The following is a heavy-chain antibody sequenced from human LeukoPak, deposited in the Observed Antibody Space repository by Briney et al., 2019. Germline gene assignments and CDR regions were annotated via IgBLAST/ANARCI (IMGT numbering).Heavy chain of an antibody. D-gene: IGHD2-2*01. CDR3: ARVGVVPAADFDY. Sequence: ASXXVSCKASGYTFTSYDINWVRQATGQGLGWMGWMNPNSGNTGYAQKFQGRVTITRNTSISTAYMELSSLRSEDTAVYYCARVGVVPAADFDYWGQGTLVTVSS. V-gene: IGHV1-8*03. CDR2: MNPNSGNT. CDR1: GYTFTSYD. J-gene: IGHJ4*02.